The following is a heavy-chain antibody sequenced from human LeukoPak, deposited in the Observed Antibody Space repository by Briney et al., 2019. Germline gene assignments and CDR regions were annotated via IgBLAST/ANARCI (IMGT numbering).Heavy chain of an antibody. V-gene: IGHV3-73*01. CDR2: IRRKANNYAT. CDR3: ATTEIGSGYDFYFDY. D-gene: IGHD5-12*01. Sequence: GGSLKLSCAASGFTFSGSAMHWVRQASGKGLEWVGRIRRKANNYATAYAESVKGRFTISRDDSKNTAYLQMNSLKTEDTAVYYCATTEIGSGYDFYFDYWGQGTLVTVSS. CDR1: GFTFSGSA. J-gene: IGHJ4*02.